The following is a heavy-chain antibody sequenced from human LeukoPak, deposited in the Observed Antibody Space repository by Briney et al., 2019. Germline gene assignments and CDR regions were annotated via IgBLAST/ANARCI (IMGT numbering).Heavy chain of an antibody. V-gene: IGHV4-34*01. D-gene: IGHD3-9*01. J-gene: IGHJ6*03. CDR2: INHSGST. Sequence: SETLSLTCGVYGGSFSGYYWSWIRQPPGKGLEWIGEINHSGSTNYNPSLKSRVTISVDTSKNQFSLKLSSVTAADTAVYYCARALRDYDILTGYSYYYYYYMDVWGKGTTVTVSS. CDR3: ARALRDYDILTGYSYYYYYYMDV. CDR1: GGSFSGYY.